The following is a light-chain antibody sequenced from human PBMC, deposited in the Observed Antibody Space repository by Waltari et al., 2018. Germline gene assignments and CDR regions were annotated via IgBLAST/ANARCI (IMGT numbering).Light chain of an antibody. Sequence: DIQMTQSPSSLSASVGDRVTITCQASQDISNYLNWYQQKPGKAPKLLIYDASNLETGVPSRFSGSGSRTDFTFTISSLQPEDFATYYCQQYDNLPLTFGGGTKVEIK. V-gene: IGKV1-33*01. CDR2: DAS. CDR1: QDISNY. J-gene: IGKJ4*01. CDR3: QQYDNLPLT.